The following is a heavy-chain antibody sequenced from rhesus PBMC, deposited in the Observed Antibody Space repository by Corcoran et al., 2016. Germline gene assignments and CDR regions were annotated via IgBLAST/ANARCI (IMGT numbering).Heavy chain of an antibody. Sequence: QVQLQESGPGLVKPSETLSLTCAVSGGSFSSYWWSWIRQPPGKGLEWIGEINGNSGSTNYIPSLKSRVTISKDASKNQSSLKLSSVTAADTAVYYCARSPLLFDYWGQGVLVTVSS. V-gene: IGHV4-80*01. CDR1: GGSFSSYW. D-gene: IGHD2-15*01. J-gene: IGHJ4*01. CDR3: ARSPLLFDY. CDR2: INGNSGST.